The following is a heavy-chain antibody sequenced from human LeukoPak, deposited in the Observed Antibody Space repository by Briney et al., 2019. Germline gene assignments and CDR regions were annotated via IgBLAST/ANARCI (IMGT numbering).Heavy chain of an antibody. CDR2: FDPGDGET. CDR3: ATAFTPGKPKDY. Sequence: ASVKVSCKVSGYTLTELFMHWVRQAPGKGLEWMGGFDPGDGETIYAPKFQGRVTMTEDTSTDTAYMELSSLRSEDTAVYYCATAFTPGKPKDYWGQGTLVTVSS. J-gene: IGHJ4*02. CDR1: GYTLTELF. V-gene: IGHV1-24*01. D-gene: IGHD1-14*01.